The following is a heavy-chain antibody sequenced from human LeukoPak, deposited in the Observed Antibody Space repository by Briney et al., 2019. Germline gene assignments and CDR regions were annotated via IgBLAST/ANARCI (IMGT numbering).Heavy chain of an antibody. J-gene: IGHJ4*02. Sequence: ASVKVSCKASGYTFTSYAMHWVRQAPGQRLEWMGWINAGNGNTKYSQKFQGRVTITRDTSASTAYMELSSLRSEDTAVYYCARARRGILEWLEYYFDYWGQGTLVTVSS. V-gene: IGHV1-3*01. D-gene: IGHD3-3*01. CDR1: GYTFTSYA. CDR2: INAGNGNT. CDR3: ARARRGILEWLEYYFDY.